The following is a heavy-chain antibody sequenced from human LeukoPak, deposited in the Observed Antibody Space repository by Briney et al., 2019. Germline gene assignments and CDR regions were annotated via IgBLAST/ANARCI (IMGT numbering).Heavy chain of an antibody. CDR2: IRSKAYGGTT. CDR1: GFTFGDYA. D-gene: IGHD2-21*02. Sequence: GGSLRLSCTASGFTFGDYAMSWVRQAPGKGLERVGFIRSKAYGGTTEYAASVKARFTISRDDSKSIAYLQMNSLKNEDTAVYYCTRTCGGDCYLLDYWGQGTLVTVSS. CDR3: TRTCGGDCYLLDY. V-gene: IGHV3-49*04. J-gene: IGHJ4*02.